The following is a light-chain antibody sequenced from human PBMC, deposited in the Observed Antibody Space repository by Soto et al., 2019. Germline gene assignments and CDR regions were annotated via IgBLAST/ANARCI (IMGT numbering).Light chain of an antibody. Sequence: QSALTQPASVSGSPGQSITISCTGTSSDIGAYNYVSWYQQHPGKAPKLMIYDVNIRPSGVSNRFSVSKSGNTAYLTISGLQAEDEADYYCTSWTTSTTMIFGGGTKLTVL. V-gene: IGLV2-14*03. CDR2: DVN. CDR3: TSWTTSTTMI. CDR1: SSDIGAYNY. J-gene: IGLJ2*01.